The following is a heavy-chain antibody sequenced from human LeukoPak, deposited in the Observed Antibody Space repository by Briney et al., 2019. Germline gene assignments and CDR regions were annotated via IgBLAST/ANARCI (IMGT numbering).Heavy chain of an antibody. CDR2: IKEDGREK. Sequence: GGPLRLSCVASGFSFSSYWMSWVRQAPGKGLEWVANIKEDGREKYYVDSVKGRFAISRDNAKNSLYLQMNSLRAEDTAVYYCARDPNWGSPSGYFDYWGQGTLVTVSS. CDR3: ARDPNWGSPSGYFDY. V-gene: IGHV3-7*03. J-gene: IGHJ4*02. D-gene: IGHD7-27*01. CDR1: GFSFSSYW.